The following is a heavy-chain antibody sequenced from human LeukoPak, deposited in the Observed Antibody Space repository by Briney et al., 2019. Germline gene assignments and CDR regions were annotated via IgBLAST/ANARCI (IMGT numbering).Heavy chain of an antibody. V-gene: IGHV3-33*06. CDR2: IWYDGSNK. CDR1: GFTFSSYG. Sequence: PGRSLRLSSAASGFTFSSYGFHWVRQAPGKGLEWVAVIWYDGSNKYYADSVKGRFTTSRDSSKNTLYLQMNSLRAEDTAVYSCAKDGSGGGWKWFDPWGQGTLVTVSS. CDR3: AKDGSGGGWKWFDP. J-gene: IGHJ5*02. D-gene: IGHD2-15*01.